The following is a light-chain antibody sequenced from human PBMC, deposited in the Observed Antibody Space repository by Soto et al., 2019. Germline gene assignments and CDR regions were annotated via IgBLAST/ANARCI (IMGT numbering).Light chain of an antibody. CDR3: QQRSNRPPYT. Sequence: EIVLTQSPATLSLSPGERATLSCRASQSVDSSLAWYQQKPGQAPRLLIYDASNRATGIPARFSGSGSGTDFTLTVTSLEPEDFAVYYCQQRSNRPPYTFGQGTKLEIK. J-gene: IGKJ2*01. CDR2: DAS. V-gene: IGKV3-11*01. CDR1: QSVDSS.